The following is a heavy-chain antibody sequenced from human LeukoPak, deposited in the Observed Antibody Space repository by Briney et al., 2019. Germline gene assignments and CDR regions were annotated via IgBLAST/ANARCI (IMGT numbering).Heavy chain of an antibody. V-gene: IGHV1-18*01. CDR3: ARGTLRFLEWSNPPHMDV. CDR1: GYTFTSYG. D-gene: IGHD3-3*01. Sequence: GASVKVSCKASGYTFTSYGISWVRQAPGQGLEWMGWISAYNGNTNYAQKLQGRVTMTTDTSTSTAYMELRSVRSDDTAVYYCARGTLRFLEWSNPPHMDVWGKGTTVTVSS. J-gene: IGHJ6*03. CDR2: ISAYNGNT.